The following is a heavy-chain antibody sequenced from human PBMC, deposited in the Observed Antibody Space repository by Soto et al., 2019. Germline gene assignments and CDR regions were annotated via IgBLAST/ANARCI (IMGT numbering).Heavy chain of an antibody. CDR1: GFNFNYYG. J-gene: IGHJ4*02. CDR2: VTGNGDIT. V-gene: IGHV3-23*01. D-gene: IGHD3-10*01. Sequence: EVQLLESGGGLVQPGGSLRLTCAGSGFNFNYYGMSWVRQAPGKGLEWVSIVTGNGDITYYTDSVKGRFTTSRDNSGNLVWLQMNSLRGEDTAIYYCATPLFGEVYWGQGTLVTVSS. CDR3: ATPLFGEVY.